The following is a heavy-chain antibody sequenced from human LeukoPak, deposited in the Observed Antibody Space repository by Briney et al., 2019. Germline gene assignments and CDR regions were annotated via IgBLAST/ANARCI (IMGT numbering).Heavy chain of an antibody. Sequence: NAGGSLRLSCAASGFTFSSYSMNWVRQAPGKGLEWVSSISSSSSYIYYADSVKGRFTISRDNAKNSLYLQMNSLRAEDTAVYYCARDPVYYYGSGSFWGQGTLVTVSS. J-gene: IGHJ4*02. CDR1: GFTFSSYS. V-gene: IGHV3-21*01. CDR3: ARDPVYYYGSGSF. CDR2: ISSSSSYI. D-gene: IGHD3-10*01.